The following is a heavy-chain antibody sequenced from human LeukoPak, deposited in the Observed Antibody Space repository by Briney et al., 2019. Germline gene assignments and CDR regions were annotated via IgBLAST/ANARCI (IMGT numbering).Heavy chain of an antibody. CDR1: GGSISSGGYY. Sequence: SETLSLTCTVSGGSISSGGYYWSWIRQHPGKGLEWIGYIYYSGSTYYNPSLKSRVTISVDTSKNQFSLKLSSVTAADTAVYYCARDQDHDYFDYWGQGTLVSVPS. J-gene: IGHJ4*02. CDR3: ARDQDHDYFDY. V-gene: IGHV4-31*03. CDR2: IYYSGST. D-gene: IGHD1-14*01.